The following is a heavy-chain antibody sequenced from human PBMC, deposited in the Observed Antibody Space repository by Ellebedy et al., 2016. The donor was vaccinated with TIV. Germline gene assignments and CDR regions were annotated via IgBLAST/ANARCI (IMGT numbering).Heavy chain of an antibody. V-gene: IGHV4-39*07. CDR3: ARGRRGDGRYYYSGMDV. Sequence: SETLSLTXTVSGGSISSGDYYWGWIRQTPGKGLEWIGTMYYGGNTNYNPSLESRLTISIDRSKNQFSLRLSSVTAADTAVYYCARGRRGDGRYYYSGMDVWGQGTTVTVSS. D-gene: IGHD3-16*01. J-gene: IGHJ6*02. CDR1: GGSISSGDYY. CDR2: MYYGGNT.